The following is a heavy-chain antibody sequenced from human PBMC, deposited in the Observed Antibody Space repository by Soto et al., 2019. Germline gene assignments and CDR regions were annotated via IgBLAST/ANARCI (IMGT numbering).Heavy chain of an antibody. CDR1: GFTFSRYG. J-gene: IGHJ4*02. CDR3: ARPYYYDSSGYLDY. V-gene: IGHV3-30*03. D-gene: IGHD3-22*01. Sequence: LRLSCAASGFTFSRYGMHWVRQAPGKGLEWVAVISSDGSNKYYGDSVKGRFTISRDNSKNTLYLQLNSLRTEDTAVYYCARPYYYDSSGYLDYWGQGTLVTVSS. CDR2: ISSDGSNK.